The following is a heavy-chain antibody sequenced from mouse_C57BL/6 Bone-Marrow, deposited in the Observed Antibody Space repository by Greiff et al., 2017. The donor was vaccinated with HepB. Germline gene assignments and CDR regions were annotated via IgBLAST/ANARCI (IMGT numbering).Heavy chain of an antibody. J-gene: IGHJ2*01. CDR2: ISDGGSYT. D-gene: IGHD1-1*01. CDR1: GFTFSSYA. V-gene: IGHV5-4*01. Sequence: EVQGVESGGGLVKPGGSLKLSCAASGFTFSSYAMSWVRQTPEKRLEWVATISDGGSYTYYPDNVKGRFPISRDNAKNNLYLQMSHLKSEDTAMYYCAREDYYGSLYWGQGTTLTVSS. CDR3: AREDYYGSLY.